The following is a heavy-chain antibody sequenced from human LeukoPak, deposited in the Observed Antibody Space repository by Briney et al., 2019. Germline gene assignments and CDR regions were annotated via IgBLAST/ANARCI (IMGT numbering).Heavy chain of an antibody. CDR2: ISGSGSTI. CDR1: GFTFSSYE. Sequence: GGSLRLSCAASGFTFSSYEMNWVRQAPGKELEWVSYISGSGSTIYYADSVKGRFTISRDNAKNSLYLQMNSLRAEDTAVYYCARDSSSGPHDAFDIWGQGTMVTVSS. J-gene: IGHJ3*02. V-gene: IGHV3-48*03. D-gene: IGHD6-19*01. CDR3: ARDSSSGPHDAFDI.